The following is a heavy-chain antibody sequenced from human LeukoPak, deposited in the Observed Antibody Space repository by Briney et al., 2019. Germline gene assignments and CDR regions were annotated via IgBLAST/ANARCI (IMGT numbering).Heavy chain of an antibody. J-gene: IGHJ4*02. V-gene: IGHV4-34*01. CDR2: INHSGST. D-gene: IGHD3-3*01. CDR1: GGSFSGYY. CDR3: ARGRTTSYDFWSGYPYFDY. Sequence: SETLSLTCAVYGGSFSGYYWSWIRQPPGKGLEWIGEINHSGSTNYNPSLKSRVTISVDTSKNQFSLKLSSVTAADTAVYYCARGRTTSYDFWSGYPYFDYWGQGTPVTVSS.